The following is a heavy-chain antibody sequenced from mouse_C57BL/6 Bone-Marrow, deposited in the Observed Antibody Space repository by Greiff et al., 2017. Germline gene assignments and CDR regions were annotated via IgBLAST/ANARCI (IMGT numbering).Heavy chain of an antibody. V-gene: IGHV1-81*01. J-gene: IGHJ3*01. D-gene: IGHD3-2*02. CDR1: GYTFTSYG. CDR2: IYPRSGNT. CDR3: GDSSGYTFAY. Sequence: VQLQQSGAELARPGASVKLSCKASGYTFTSYGTSWVKQRTGQGLEWIGEIYPRSGNTYYNEKFKGKATLTADKSSSTAYMELRSLTSEDSAVYFCGDSSGYTFAYWGQGTLVTVSA.